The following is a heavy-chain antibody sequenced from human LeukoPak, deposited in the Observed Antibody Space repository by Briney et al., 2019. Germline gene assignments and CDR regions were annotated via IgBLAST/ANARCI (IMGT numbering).Heavy chain of an antibody. Sequence: SETLSLTCTVSGGSISSYYWSWIRQPPGKGLEWIGYIYYSGSTNYNPSLKSRVTISVDTSKNQFSLKLSSVTAADTAVYYCASALVSRFGVVKNYYMDVWGKGTTVTVSS. CDR2: IYYSGST. V-gene: IGHV4-59*01. D-gene: IGHD3-3*01. CDR1: GGSISSYY. CDR3: ASALVSRFGVVKNYYMDV. J-gene: IGHJ6*03.